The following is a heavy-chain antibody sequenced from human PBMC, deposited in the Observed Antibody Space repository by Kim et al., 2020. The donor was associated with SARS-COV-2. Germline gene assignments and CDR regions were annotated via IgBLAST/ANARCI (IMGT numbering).Heavy chain of an antibody. CDR3: ARGKDYGRDY. Sequence: SETLSLTCAVYGGSFSGYYWSWIRQPPGKGLEWIGEINHSGSTNRNPSLKSRVTISVDTSKNQFFLKLSSVTAADTAVYYCARGKDYGRDYWGQGTLVTV. J-gene: IGHJ4*02. CDR2: INHSGST. CDR1: GGSFSGYY. D-gene: IGHD4-17*01. V-gene: IGHV4-34*01.